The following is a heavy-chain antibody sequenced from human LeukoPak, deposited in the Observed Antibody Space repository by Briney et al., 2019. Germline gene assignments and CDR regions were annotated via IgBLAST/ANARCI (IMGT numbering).Heavy chain of an antibody. Sequence: ASVKVSCKASGGTFSSYAISWVRQAPGQGLEWMGWISAYNGNTNYAQKLQGRVTMTTDTSTSTAYMELRSLRSDDTAVYYCARERGYYYDSSGHIGDYWGQGTLVTVSS. V-gene: IGHV1-18*01. J-gene: IGHJ4*02. D-gene: IGHD3-22*01. CDR3: ARERGYYYDSSGHIGDY. CDR1: GGTFSSYA. CDR2: ISAYNGNT.